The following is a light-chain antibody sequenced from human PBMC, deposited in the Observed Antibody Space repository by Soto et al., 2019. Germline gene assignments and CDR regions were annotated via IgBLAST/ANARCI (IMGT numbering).Light chain of an antibody. Sequence: QSALTQPPSASGSPGQSVTISCTGTSSDVGGYNYVSWYQQHPGKAPKLVIFEVTQRPSGVPDRFSGSKSGNTASLTVSGLQAEDVADYYCSSYAGSNNLVFGGGTKLTVL. CDR2: EVT. CDR3: SSYAGSNNLV. CDR1: SSDVGGYNY. V-gene: IGLV2-8*01. J-gene: IGLJ2*01.